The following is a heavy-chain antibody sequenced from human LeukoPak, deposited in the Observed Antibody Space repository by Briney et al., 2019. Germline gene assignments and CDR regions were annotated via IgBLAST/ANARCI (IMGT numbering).Heavy chain of an antibody. CDR2: IYYSGST. CDR1: GSSISSYY. CDR3: ARTYSSSWRPHYFDY. D-gene: IGHD6-13*01. Sequence: SETLSLTCTVSGSSISSYYWSWIRQPPGEGLEWIGYIYYSGSTNDNATLKSRVPISVDTSKNQFSLKLSSVTAADTAVYYCARTYSSSWRPHYFDYWGQGTLVTVSS. V-gene: IGHV4-59*08. J-gene: IGHJ4*02.